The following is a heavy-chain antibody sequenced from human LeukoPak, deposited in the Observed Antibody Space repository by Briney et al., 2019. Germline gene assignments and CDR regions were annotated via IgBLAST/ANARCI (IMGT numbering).Heavy chain of an antibody. D-gene: IGHD3-10*01. CDR1: GFTFSDYY. J-gene: IGHJ3*02. Sequence: PGGSLGLSCAASGFTFSDYYMSWIRQAPGKGLEWVSYISSSSSYTNYADSVKGRFTISRDNAKNSLYLQMNSLRAEDTAVYYCARGEFMVRGVIGAFDIWGQGTMVTVSS. CDR3: ARGEFMVRGVIGAFDI. CDR2: ISSSSSYT. V-gene: IGHV3-11*05.